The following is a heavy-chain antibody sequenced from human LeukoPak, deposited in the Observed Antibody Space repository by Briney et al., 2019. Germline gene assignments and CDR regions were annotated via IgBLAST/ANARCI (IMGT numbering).Heavy chain of an antibody. CDR3: ARVGEGRYYQYYYMEV. D-gene: IGHD1-26*01. V-gene: IGHV3-64*01. Sequence: PGGSLRLSCTASGFTLSSYAMHWVRQAPGKGLEYVSAISKNGGNTYYANSVKGRFSISRDNSKNTLYLQMGSLRTEDMAVYYCARVGEGRYYQYYYMEVWGKGTTVTVSS. CDR2: ISKNGGNT. J-gene: IGHJ6*03. CDR1: GFTLSSYA.